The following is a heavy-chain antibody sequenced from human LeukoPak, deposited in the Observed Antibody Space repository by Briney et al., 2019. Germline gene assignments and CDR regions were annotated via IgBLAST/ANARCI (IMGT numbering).Heavy chain of an antibody. D-gene: IGHD2-15*01. CDR1: GXSFSGYY. CDR2: INHSGST. Sequence: PSETLSLTCAVYGXSFSGYYWSWIRQPPGKGLEWIGEINHSGSTNYNPSLKSRVTISADTSKNQFSLKLSSVTAADTAVYYCARGSQSLGYCSGGSCRAKIFDYWGQGTLVTVSS. V-gene: IGHV4-34*01. CDR3: ARGSQSLGYCSGGSCRAKIFDY. J-gene: IGHJ4*02.